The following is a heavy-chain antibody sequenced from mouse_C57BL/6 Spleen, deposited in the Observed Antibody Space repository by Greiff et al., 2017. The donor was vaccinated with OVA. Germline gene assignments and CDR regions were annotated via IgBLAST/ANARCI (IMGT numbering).Heavy chain of an antibody. V-gene: IGHV5-17*01. CDR1: GFTFSDYG. Sequence: EVQGVESGGGLVKPGGSLKLSCAASGFTFSDYGMHWVRQAPEKGLEWVAYISGGSSTIYYADTVKGRFTISRDNAKNTLFLQMTSLRSEDSAMYYCASYDGSSSYWYFDVWGTGTTVTVSS. CDR3: ASYDGSSSYWYFDV. D-gene: IGHD1-1*01. CDR2: ISGGSSTI. J-gene: IGHJ1*03.